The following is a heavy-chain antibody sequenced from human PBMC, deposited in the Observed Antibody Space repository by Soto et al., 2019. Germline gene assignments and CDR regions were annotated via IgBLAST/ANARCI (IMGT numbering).Heavy chain of an antibody. D-gene: IGHD2-15*01. J-gene: IGHJ6*02. CDR2: IYWDDDK. CDR1: GFSLSTSGVG. V-gene: IGHV2-5*02. Sequence: QITLKESGPTLVKPTQTLTLTCTFSGFSLSTSGVGVAWIRQPPGTALEWLALIYWDDDKRYRPSLETRLTVTKDTSKNQVVLSMTNMDSVDTATYYCAYLPCSGGSCYWFSYSGMDVWGQGTRVTVSS. CDR3: AYLPCSGGSCYWFSYSGMDV.